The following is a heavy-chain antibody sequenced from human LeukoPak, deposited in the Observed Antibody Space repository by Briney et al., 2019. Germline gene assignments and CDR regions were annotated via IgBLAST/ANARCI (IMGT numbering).Heavy chain of an antibody. CDR2: ISGSGGST. CDR1: GFTFSSYT. D-gene: IGHD2-2*01. Sequence: GGSLRLFCAASGFTFSSYTMSWVRQAPGKGLEWVSAISGSGGSTYYADSVKGRFTISRDNSKNTLYLQMNSLRAEDTAVYYCAKGVVVVPAAMQWGYYYYYGMDVWGQGTTVTVSS. V-gene: IGHV3-23*01. CDR3: AKGVVVVPAAMQWGYYYYYGMDV. J-gene: IGHJ6*02.